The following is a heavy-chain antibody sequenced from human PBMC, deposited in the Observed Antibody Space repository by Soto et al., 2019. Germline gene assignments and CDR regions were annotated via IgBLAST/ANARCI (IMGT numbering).Heavy chain of an antibody. CDR2: INSDGGST. D-gene: IGHD2-2*01. Sequence: EVQLVESGGGLVQPGGSLRLSCQASGSTFVSYGLTWARQPPGKGLGWFSRINSDGGSTGYADSVKGRFTISRDNAKNTLYLQMNSLRAEDTAVYYCARARYCSSTSCERYLDYWGQGTLVTVSS. J-gene: IGHJ4*02. CDR3: ARARYCSSTSCERYLDY. V-gene: IGHV3-74*02. CDR1: GSTFVSYG.